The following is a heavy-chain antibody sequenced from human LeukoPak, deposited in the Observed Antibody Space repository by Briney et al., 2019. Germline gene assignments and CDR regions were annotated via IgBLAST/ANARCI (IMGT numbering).Heavy chain of an antibody. J-gene: IGHJ4*02. CDR3: ARDVPGRLGGVDY. CDR1: GFTFSSYW. V-gene: IGHV3-74*03. D-gene: IGHD3-10*02. Sequence: GGSLRLSCAASGFTFSSYWMHWVRQGPGKGLVWVSRVNSDGSITTYADSVKGRFTISRDNAKNTVYLQMNSLRAEDTAMYYCARDVPGRLGGVDYWGQGTQVTVSS. CDR2: VNSDGSIT.